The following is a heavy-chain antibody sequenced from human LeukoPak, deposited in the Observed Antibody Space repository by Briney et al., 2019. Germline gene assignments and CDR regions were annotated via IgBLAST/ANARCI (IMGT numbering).Heavy chain of an antibody. J-gene: IGHJ6*03. CDR2: INPNSGGT. V-gene: IGHV1-2*02. CDR3: ARSYSSGWTFYYYYYMDV. Sequence: ASVKVSCKASGYTFTGYYMHWVRQAPGQGLEWMGWINPNSGGTNYAQKFQGRVTMTRDTSISTAYMELSRLRSEDTAVYYCARSYSSGWTFYYYYYMDVWGKGTTVTVSS. CDR1: GYTFTGYY. D-gene: IGHD6-19*01.